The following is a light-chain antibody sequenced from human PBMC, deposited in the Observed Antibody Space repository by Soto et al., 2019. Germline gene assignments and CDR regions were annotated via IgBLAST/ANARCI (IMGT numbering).Light chain of an antibody. CDR1: QSINSY. CDR2: EAS. J-gene: IGKJ1*01. CDR3: QKSRDYPWT. Sequence: DIQMTQSPSTLSASVGDRVTITCRASQSINSYLAWYQQKPGKAPKHLIYEASNLESGVPSRFSGSGSGTEFTLTISSLQPDDSATYYCQKSRDYPWTFGQGTKVDIK. V-gene: IGKV1-5*03.